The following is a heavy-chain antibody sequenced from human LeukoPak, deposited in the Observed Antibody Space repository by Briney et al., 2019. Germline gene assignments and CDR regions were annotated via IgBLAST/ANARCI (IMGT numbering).Heavy chain of an antibody. Sequence: GGSLRLSCTASGFTFGDYAMSWFRQAPGKGLEWVGFIRSKAYGGTTEYAASVKGRFTISRDDSKNTLYLQMNSLKTEDTAVYYCTTGPTTYYDFWSGYYEFDYWGQGTLVTVSS. V-gene: IGHV3-49*03. D-gene: IGHD3-3*01. CDR3: TTGPTTYYDFWSGYYEFDY. CDR1: GFTFGDYA. J-gene: IGHJ4*02. CDR2: IRSKAYGGTT.